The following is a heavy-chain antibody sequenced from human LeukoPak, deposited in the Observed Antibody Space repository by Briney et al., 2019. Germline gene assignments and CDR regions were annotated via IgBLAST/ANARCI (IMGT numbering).Heavy chain of an antibody. D-gene: IGHD3-3*01. V-gene: IGHV4-30-4*01. Sequence: SETLSLTCTVSGGSISSGDYYWSWIRQPPGKGLEWIGYIYYSGSTYYNPSLKSRVTISVDTSKNQFSLKLSSVTAADTAVYYCARARPDYDFWSGYSGYYYGMDVWGQGTTVTVSS. CDR2: IYYSGST. CDR1: GGSISSGDYY. J-gene: IGHJ6*02. CDR3: ARARPDYDFWSGYSGYYYGMDV.